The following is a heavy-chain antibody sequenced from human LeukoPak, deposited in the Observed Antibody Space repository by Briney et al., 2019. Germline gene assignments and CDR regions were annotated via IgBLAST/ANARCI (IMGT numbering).Heavy chain of an antibody. D-gene: IGHD7-27*01. V-gene: IGHV4-59*01. CDR3: ARIPGDRPDD. J-gene: IGHJ4*02. CDR2: MYFGERT. Sequence: PSQTLSLTCTVSGASMTSYYWTWIRQPPGKGLEWVGYMYFGERTNYNPSLKSRATISIDTSKKQFSLNLKSVTAADTAVYSCARIPGDRPDDWGQGTLVTVS. CDR1: GASMTSYY.